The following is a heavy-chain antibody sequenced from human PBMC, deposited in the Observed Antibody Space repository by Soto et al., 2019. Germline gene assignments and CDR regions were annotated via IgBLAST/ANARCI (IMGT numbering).Heavy chain of an antibody. CDR2: ISSSGSSI. CDR1: GFTFSTYE. CDR3: ARDQSTTTYYYYYGMDV. D-gene: IGHD2-2*01. Sequence: EVQLVESGGGLVQPGGSLRLSCAASGFTFSTYEMNWVRQAPGKGLEWVSYISSSGSSIYYADSVKGRFTISRDNAKNSLYLQMNSLRAEDTAVYYCARDQSTTTYYYYYGMDVWGQGTTVTVSS. J-gene: IGHJ6*02. V-gene: IGHV3-48*03.